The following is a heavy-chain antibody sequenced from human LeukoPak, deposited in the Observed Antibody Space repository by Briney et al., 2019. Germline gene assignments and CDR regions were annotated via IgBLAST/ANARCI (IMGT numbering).Heavy chain of an antibody. D-gene: IGHD5-24*01. CDR2: IKQDGSEK. Sequence: EGSLRLSCAGSGFTFSSHWMSWVRQAPGKGLQWVASIKQDGSEKHYVDSVRGRFTISRDNAENSLYLQMNSLRAEDTAVYYCARLLGMVTTYDIWGQGTMVTVSS. CDR3: ARLLGMVTTYDI. CDR1: GFTFSSHW. J-gene: IGHJ3*02. V-gene: IGHV3-7*04.